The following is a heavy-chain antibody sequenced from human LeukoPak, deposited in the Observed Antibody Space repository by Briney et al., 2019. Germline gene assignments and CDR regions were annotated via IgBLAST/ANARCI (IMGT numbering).Heavy chain of an antibody. J-gene: IGHJ4*02. Sequence: PGGSLRLSCAASGFTFSSYSMNWVRQAPGKGLEWVSSISSSSSYIYYADSVKGRFTISRDNAKNSLYLQMNSLRAEDTAVYYCARDPYEIVATPYYFDYWDQGTLVTVSS. V-gene: IGHV3-21*01. CDR2: ISSSSSYI. CDR1: GFTFSSYS. D-gene: IGHD5-12*01. CDR3: ARDPYEIVATPYYFDY.